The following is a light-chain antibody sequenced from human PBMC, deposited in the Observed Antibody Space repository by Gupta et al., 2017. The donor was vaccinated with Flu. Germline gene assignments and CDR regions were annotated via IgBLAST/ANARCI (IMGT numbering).Light chain of an antibody. Sequence: GQTARIPGSGGVMAKKYARWFQQKPGQAPVLVIYKDSERPSGIPERFSGSSSGTTVTLTISGAQVEDEADYYCYSAADNIGDWVFGGGTKLTVL. CDR3: YSAADNIGDWV. V-gene: IGLV3-27*01. CDR1: VMAKKY. CDR2: KDS. J-gene: IGLJ3*02.